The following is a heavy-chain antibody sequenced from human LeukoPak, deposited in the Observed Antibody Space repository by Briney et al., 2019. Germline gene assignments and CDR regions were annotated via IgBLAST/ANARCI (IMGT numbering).Heavy chain of an antibody. CDR3: ASGSSGSYHFDY. Sequence: SDTLSLTCAVYGGSFSGYYWSGIRQPPGKGLEWIGEINHSGSTNYNPSLKSRGTISVDTSKNQFSLKLSSVTAADTAVYYCASGSSGSYHFDYWGQGTLVTVSS. CDR1: GGSFSGYY. CDR2: INHSGST. V-gene: IGHV4-34*01. D-gene: IGHD1-26*01. J-gene: IGHJ4*02.